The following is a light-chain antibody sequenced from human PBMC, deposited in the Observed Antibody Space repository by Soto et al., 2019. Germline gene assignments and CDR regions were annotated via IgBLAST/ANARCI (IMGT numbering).Light chain of an antibody. J-gene: IGLJ3*02. Sequence: QSALTQPASVSGSPGQSITISCTGSSSDIGAYNYVSWYRQHPGKAPKVLIREVSNRPSGVSNRFSGSKYDNTASLTISGLQAEDEADYYCSSYTSSNTWVFGGGTKLTVL. CDR3: SSYTSSNTWV. V-gene: IGLV2-14*01. CDR1: SSDIGAYNY. CDR2: EVS.